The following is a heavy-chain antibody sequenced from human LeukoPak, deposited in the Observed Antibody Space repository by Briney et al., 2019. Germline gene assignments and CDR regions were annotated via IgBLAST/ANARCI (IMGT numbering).Heavy chain of an antibody. CDR1: GFTFSSYG. CDR3: ARRGSIDSGGNSGIDF. Sequence: GGSLRLSCAASGFTFSSYGMHWVRQAPGRGLEWLAVIWYDGNDKYYADSVKGRFTISRDSSTNTLYLQMNSLRVEDTAVYYCARRGSIDSGGNSGIDFWGQGTLVIVSS. D-gene: IGHD4-23*01. V-gene: IGHV3-33*01. J-gene: IGHJ4*02. CDR2: IWYDGNDK.